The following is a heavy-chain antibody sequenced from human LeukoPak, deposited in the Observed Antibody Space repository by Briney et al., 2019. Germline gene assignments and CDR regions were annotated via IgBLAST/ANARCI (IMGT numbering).Heavy chain of an antibody. CDR3: AKGEYHQDGIGENRFDN. Sequence: GGSLRLSCTASGFSFGHYGMNRVRQAPGKGLEWVSGITGSGGTTFYADSVKGRFTTSRDNAKNSVFLQMSSLRPEDTAVYYCAKGEYHQDGIGENRFDNWGQGALVTVSS. V-gene: IGHV3-48*01. CDR2: ITGSGGTT. D-gene: IGHD5-24*01. CDR1: GFSFGHYG. J-gene: IGHJ4*02.